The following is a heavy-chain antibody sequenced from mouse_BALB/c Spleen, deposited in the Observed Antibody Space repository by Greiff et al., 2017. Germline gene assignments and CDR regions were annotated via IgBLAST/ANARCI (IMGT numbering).Heavy chain of an antibody. J-gene: IGHJ2*01. V-gene: IGHV5-4*02. D-gene: IGHD1-1*01. CDR1: GFTFSDYY. CDR2: ISDGGSYT. CDR3: ARGDYYGSYYFDD. Sequence: EVQVVASGGGLVKPGGSLKLSCAASGFTFSDYYMYWVRQTPDKRLEWVATISDGGSYTYYPDSVKGRFTISRDNAKNNLYLQMSSLKSEDTAMYYCARGDYYGSYYFDDWGQGTTLTVSS.